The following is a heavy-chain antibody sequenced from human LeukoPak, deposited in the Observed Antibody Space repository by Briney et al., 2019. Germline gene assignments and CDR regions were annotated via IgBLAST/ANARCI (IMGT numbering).Heavy chain of an antibody. CDR1: GGSLSPYY. CDR2: IYSSGTT. V-gene: IGHV4-4*07. CDR3: ARHPGIRYSGSYVDY. J-gene: IGHJ4*02. Sequence: PSETLFLTCTISGGSLSPYYWNWIRQPAGKGLEWIGRIYSSGTTNYNPSLRSRVSMSVDTSKNQFSLKLSPVTAADTAVYFCARHPGIRYSGSYVDYWGQGTLVTVSS. D-gene: IGHD1-26*01.